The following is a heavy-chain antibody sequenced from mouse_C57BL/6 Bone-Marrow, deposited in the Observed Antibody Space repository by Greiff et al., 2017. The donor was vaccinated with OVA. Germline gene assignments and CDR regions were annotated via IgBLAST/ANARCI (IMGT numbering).Heavy chain of an antibody. CDR1: GYTFTSYG. J-gene: IGHJ4*01. CDR3: ARGIITTVVARDYYAMDY. CDR2: IYPRSGNT. Sequence: QVQLQQSGAELARPGASVKLSCKASGYTFTSYGISWVKQRTGQGLEWIGEIYPRSGNTYYNEKFTGKATLTADKSSSTAYMELRSLTSEDSAVYFCARGIITTVVARDYYAMDYWGQGTSVTVSS. D-gene: IGHD1-1*01. V-gene: IGHV1-81*01.